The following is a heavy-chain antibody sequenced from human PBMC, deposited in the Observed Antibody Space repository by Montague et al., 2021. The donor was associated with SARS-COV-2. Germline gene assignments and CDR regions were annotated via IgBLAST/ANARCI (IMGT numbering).Heavy chain of an antibody. Sequence: SETLSLTCTVSGGSISIYYWSWIRQPPGKGLEWIGYMYYDWSPKYNPSLRGRVTISVDKSKNQCSLNLSSVTAADTAVYYCATEYGSGSYFDYWGQGSLVTVSS. CDR2: MYYDWSP. D-gene: IGHD3-10*01. J-gene: IGHJ4*02. V-gene: IGHV4-59*01. CDR3: ATEYGSGSYFDY. CDR1: GGSISIYY.